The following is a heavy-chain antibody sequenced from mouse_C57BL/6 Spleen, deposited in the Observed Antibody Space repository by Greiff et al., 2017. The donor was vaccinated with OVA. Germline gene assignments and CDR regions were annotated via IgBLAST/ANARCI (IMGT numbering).Heavy chain of an antibody. Sequence: QVQLKQSGPELVKPGASVKISCKASGYAFSSSWLNWVKQRPGKGLEWIGRIYPGDGATNYNVKFKGKATLTADKSSSTAYMQLSSLTSEDSAVYFGARSTVQGAMDYWGQGTSVTVSS. D-gene: IGHD1-1*01. CDR3: ARSTVQGAMDY. V-gene: IGHV1-82*01. CDR1: GYAFSSSW. CDR2: IYPGDGAT. J-gene: IGHJ4*01.